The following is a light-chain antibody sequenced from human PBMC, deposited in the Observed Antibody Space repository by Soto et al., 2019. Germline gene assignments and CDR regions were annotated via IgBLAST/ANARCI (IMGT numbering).Light chain of an antibody. V-gene: IGKV3-20*01. CDR3: QQFGSSPAFT. J-gene: IGKJ3*01. CDR1: QSINSRY. CDR2: GAS. Sequence: EIVLTQSPGTLSLSPGERATLSCRASQSINSRYLAWYQQKPGQAPRLLIYGASSRGTGIPDRFSGSGSGTDFTLTISRLEPEDFAVYYSQQFGSSPAFTFGPVTKVDIK.